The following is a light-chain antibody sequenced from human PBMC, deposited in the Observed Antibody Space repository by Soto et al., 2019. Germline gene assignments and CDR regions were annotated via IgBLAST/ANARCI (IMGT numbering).Light chain of an antibody. CDR1: QSVSTR. CDR3: HQYGGSPGT. J-gene: IGKJ1*01. CDR2: GAS. V-gene: IGKV3-15*01. Sequence: EIVMTQSPATLSVSPGERATLSCRASQSVSTRLAWYQQKPGQAPRLLIYGASSRATGIPARFSGSGPGTDFTLTISSLQSEDFAVYYCHQYGGSPGTFGQGTKVDI.